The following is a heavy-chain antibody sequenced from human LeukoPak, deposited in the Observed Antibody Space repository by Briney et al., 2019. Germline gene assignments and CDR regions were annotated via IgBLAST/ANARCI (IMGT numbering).Heavy chain of an antibody. D-gene: IGHD6-19*01. CDR2: INDSGST. CDR1: GGSFSGYY. J-gene: IGHJ4*02. Sequence: SETLSLTCAVYGGSFSGYYWSWIRQPPGKGLEWIGEINDSGSTNYNRSLKSRSTISVDTSKTQFSLKLSSAAAADTAVYDCARDPSSGWYSGGDYWGQGTLVTVSS. V-gene: IGHV4-34*01. CDR3: ARDPSSGWYSGGDY.